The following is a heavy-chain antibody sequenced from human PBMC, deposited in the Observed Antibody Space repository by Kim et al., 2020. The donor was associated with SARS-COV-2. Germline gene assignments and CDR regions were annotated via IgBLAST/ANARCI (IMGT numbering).Heavy chain of an antibody. V-gene: IGHV4-4*02. J-gene: IGHJ6*02. D-gene: IGHD3-16*01. CDR3: ARDTGGTNYGIDG. Sequence: SETLSLTCVVSSGSINSSYWWSWVRQSPEKGLEWIGEIYHSGMTNYNPSLKSRITMSVDKPKNQFSLKVNSVTAADTAVYYCARDTGGTNYGIDGWGQGTTVTVSS. CDR1: SGSINSSYW. CDR2: IYHSGMT.